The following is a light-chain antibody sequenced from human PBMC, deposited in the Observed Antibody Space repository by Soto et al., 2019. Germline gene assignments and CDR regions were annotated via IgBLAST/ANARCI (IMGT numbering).Light chain of an antibody. V-gene: IGKV3-20*01. CDR2: DSS. Sequence: DIVLTQSPGTLSLSPGERATLSCRASQSVSSSDLAWYQQKPGQAPRLLIYDSSSRATGIPDRFSGSGSGTDFTLTISRLEPEDFAVYYCQHYGSSFTFGPGTKVDIK. CDR3: QHYGSSFT. J-gene: IGKJ3*01. CDR1: QSVSSSD.